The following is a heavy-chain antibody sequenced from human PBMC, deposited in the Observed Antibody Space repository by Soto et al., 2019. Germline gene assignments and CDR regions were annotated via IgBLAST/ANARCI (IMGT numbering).Heavy chain of an antibody. J-gene: IGHJ3*02. CDR1: GYTFTSYY. CDR3: ARNRIRPICSGVGCYQNDPFII. D-gene: IGHD2-15*01. V-gene: IGHV1-46*01. CDR2: INPSGGST. Sequence: ASVKVSCKASGYTFTSYYMHWVRQAPGQGLEWMGIINPSGGSTSYAQKFQGRVTMTRDTSTSTVYMELSSLRSEDTAVYYCARNRIRPICSGVGCYQNDPFIIGGQGKMFT.